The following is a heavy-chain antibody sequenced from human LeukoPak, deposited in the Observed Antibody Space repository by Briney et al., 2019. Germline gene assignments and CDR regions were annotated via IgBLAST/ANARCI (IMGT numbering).Heavy chain of an antibody. CDR2: ISGSGGST. Sequence: GGSLRLSCAASGFTFSSYAMSWVRQAPGKGLEWVSAISGSGGSTYYADSVKGRFTISRDNSKNTLYLQMNSLRAEDTAAYYCAKDAYNPSYYGSGSYYSPHNWFDPWGQGTLVTVSS. D-gene: IGHD3-10*01. CDR3: AKDAYNPSYYGSGSYYSPHNWFDP. CDR1: GFTFSSYA. V-gene: IGHV3-23*01. J-gene: IGHJ5*02.